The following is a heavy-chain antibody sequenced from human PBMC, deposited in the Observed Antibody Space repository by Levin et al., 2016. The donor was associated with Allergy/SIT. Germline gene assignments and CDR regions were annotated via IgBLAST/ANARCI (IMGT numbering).Heavy chain of an antibody. J-gene: IGHJ4*02. V-gene: IGHV3-11*06. CDR3: ASEIHSSGYYTGVY. D-gene: IGHD3-22*01. Sequence: RQAPGKGLEWVSYISSTGSYTNYADSVKGRFTISRDNAKNSLFLQMNSLRAEDTALYYCASEIHSSGYYTGVYWGQGILVTVSS. CDR2: ISSTGSYT.